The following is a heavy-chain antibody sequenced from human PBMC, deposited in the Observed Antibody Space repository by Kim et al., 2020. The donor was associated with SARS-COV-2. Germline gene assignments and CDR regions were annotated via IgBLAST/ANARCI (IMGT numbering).Heavy chain of an antibody. CDR1: GDSVSSNSAA. J-gene: IGHJ3*02. Sequence: SQTLSLTCAISGDSVSSNSAAWNWTRQSPSRGLEWLGRTYYRSKWYNDYAVSVKSRITINPDTSKNQFSLQLNSVTPEDTAVYYCAQAVAANDAFDIWGQGKMVTVSS. D-gene: IGHD6-19*01. CDR3: AQAVAANDAFDI. CDR2: TYYRSKWYN. V-gene: IGHV6-1*01.